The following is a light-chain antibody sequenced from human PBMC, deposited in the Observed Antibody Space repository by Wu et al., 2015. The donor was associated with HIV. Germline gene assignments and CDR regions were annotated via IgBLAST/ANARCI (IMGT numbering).Light chain of an antibody. V-gene: IGKV3-20*01. Sequence: EIVLTQSPGTLSLSPGERATLSRRASHSISRSYIAWYQQKPGQAPRLLIYGASSRATGVPDRFSGGGSGTDFTLTISRLEPEDFAVYYCQQYGDSRTFGQGTKVEI. CDR1: HSISRSY. CDR3: QQYGDSRT. J-gene: IGKJ1*01. CDR2: GAS.